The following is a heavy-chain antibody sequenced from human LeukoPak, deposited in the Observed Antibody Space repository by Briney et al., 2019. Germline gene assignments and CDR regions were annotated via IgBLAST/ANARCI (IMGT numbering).Heavy chain of an antibody. D-gene: IGHD3-10*01. J-gene: IGHJ6*03. V-gene: IGHV7-4-1*02. CDR1: GYTFTNFA. Sequence: ASEKVSCNASGYTFTNFAMNWVRQAPGQALESMGYINTNTENATYAQGFTGRYVFPLDTSVSTAYLQISSLKAEDTAVYYCARSGGAGSYYARYYYYYMDVWGKGTTVTVSS. CDR3: ARSGGAGSYYARYYYYYMDV. CDR2: INTNTENA.